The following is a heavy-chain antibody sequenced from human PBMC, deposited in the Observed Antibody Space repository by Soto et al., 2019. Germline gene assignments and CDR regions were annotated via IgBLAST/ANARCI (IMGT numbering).Heavy chain of an antibody. CDR2: IYYSGST. CDR3: ARDQEYYVSGSYDNWFDP. Sequence: LALTFTVSGGSIISYYWSWIRQPPGKGLEWIGYIYYSGSTTYNPSLKSRVTIAVDTSKNQFSLKLSSVAAADTAVYYCARDQEYYVSGSYDNWFDPWGQGTLVTVSS. D-gene: IGHD3-10*01. J-gene: IGHJ5*02. V-gene: IGHV4-59*01. CDR1: GGSIISYY.